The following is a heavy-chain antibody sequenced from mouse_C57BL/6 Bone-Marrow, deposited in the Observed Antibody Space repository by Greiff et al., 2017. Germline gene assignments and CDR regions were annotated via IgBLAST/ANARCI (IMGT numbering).Heavy chain of an antibody. Sequence: EVQLVESGEGLVKPGGSLKLSCAASGFTFSSYAMSWVRQTPEKRLEWVAYISSGGDYIYYAATVKGRFTISRDNARNTLYLQMSSLKSEDTAMYYCTRRWLLGLDYAMDYWGQGTSVTVSS. CDR3: TRRWLLGLDYAMDY. J-gene: IGHJ4*01. CDR1: GFTFSSYA. V-gene: IGHV5S21*01. CDR2: ISSGGDYI. D-gene: IGHD2-3*01.